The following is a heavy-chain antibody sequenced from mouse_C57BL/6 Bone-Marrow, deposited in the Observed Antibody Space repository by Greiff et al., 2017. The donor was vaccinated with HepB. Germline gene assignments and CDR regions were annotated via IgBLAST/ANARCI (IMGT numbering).Heavy chain of an antibody. V-gene: IGHV1-12*01. CDR3: ARWGVRDYDWYFDV. J-gene: IGHJ1*03. Sequence: QVQLKQSGAELVRPGASVKMSCKASGYTFTSYNMHWVKQKPRQGLEWIGAIYPGNGDTSYNQKFKGKATLTVDKSSSTAYMQLSILTSEDSAVYFCARWGVRDYDWYFDVWGTGTTVTVSS. CDR2: IYPGNGDT. D-gene: IGHD2-4*01. CDR1: GYTFTSYN.